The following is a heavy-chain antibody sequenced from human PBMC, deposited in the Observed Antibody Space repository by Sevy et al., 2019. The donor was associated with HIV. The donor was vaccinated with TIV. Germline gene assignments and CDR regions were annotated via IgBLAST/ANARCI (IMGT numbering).Heavy chain of an antibody. J-gene: IGHJ4*02. CDR2: FYLGGST. CDR3: VRLVTAVVYYFDY. CDR1: GYSISSGYY. V-gene: IGHV4-38-2*02. Sequence: SETLSLTCTVSGYSISSGYYWGWIRQSPGKGLEWIGSFYLGGSTYYNPSLKSRVTISPDSSKNQFSLKLNSVTATDTAVYFCVRLVTAVVYYFDYWGQGTLVTVSS. D-gene: IGHD5-18*01.